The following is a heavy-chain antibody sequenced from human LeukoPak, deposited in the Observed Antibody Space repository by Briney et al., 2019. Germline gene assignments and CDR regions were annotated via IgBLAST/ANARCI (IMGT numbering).Heavy chain of an antibody. Sequence: TGGSLRLSCAASGFTFSDYYMSWIRQAPGKGLEWVSYISSSGSTIYYADSVKGGFTISRDNAKNSLYLQMNSLRAEDTAVYYCARGGGGYFDWLPSTYYYYYSMDVWGQGTTVTVSS. J-gene: IGHJ6*02. D-gene: IGHD3-9*01. CDR3: ARGGGGYFDWLPSTYYYYYSMDV. V-gene: IGHV3-11*01. CDR2: ISSSGSTI. CDR1: GFTFSDYY.